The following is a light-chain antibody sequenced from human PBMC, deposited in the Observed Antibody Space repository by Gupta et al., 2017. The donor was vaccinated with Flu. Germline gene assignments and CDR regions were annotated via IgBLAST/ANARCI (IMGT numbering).Light chain of an antibody. CDR3: KQGKHCPYT. Sequence: VTLGKRASIDCTTSQYLGGRDGKNYLNWFQQRPGQAPRRLIYRSSNREWGVPDRFSGSGSGTGFTLDISRGEAEDVGVYYCKQGKHCPYTFGQGTKLEIK. V-gene: IGKV2-30*01. CDR2: RSS. J-gene: IGKJ2*01. CDR1: QYLGGRDGKNY.